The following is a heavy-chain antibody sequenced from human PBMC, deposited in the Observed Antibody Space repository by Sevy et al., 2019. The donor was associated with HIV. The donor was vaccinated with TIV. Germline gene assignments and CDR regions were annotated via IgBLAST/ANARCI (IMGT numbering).Heavy chain of an antibody. Sequence: ASVKVSCKASGYTFTGYYMHWVRQAPGLGLEWMGWINPNSGGTNYAQKFQGRVTMTRDTSISTSYMELSRLRSDDTAVYYCARGLESVRATGDYWGQGTLVTVSS. J-gene: IGHJ4*02. CDR1: GYTFTGYY. CDR2: INPNSGGT. V-gene: IGHV1-2*02. CDR3: ARGLESVRATGDY. D-gene: IGHD1-26*01.